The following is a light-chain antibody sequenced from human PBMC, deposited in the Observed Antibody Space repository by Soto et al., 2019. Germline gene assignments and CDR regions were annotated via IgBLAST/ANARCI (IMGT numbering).Light chain of an antibody. CDR3: QQYDNLRIT. CDR2: DAS. V-gene: IGKV1-33*01. Sequence: DIQMTQSPSSLSASVGDRVTITCQASQDISNYLNWYQQKPGKAPKLLIYDASNLETGVPSRFSGSGDGTDFTFTISSLQPEDIATYYCQQYDNLRITFGQGTRLEIK. J-gene: IGKJ5*01. CDR1: QDISNY.